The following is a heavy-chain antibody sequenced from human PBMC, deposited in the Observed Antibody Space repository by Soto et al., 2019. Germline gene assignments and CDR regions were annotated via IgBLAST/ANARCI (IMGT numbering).Heavy chain of an antibody. CDR2: IYYSGST. J-gene: IGHJ3*02. Sequence: PSETLSLTCTVSGGSVSSGSYYWSCIRQPPGKGLEWIGYIYYSGSTNYNPSLKSRVTISVDTSKNQFSLKLSSVTAADTAVYYCAREGYYGSGSYSDPWHDAFDIWGQGTMVTVSS. CDR1: GGSVSSGSYY. CDR3: AREGYYGSGSYSDPWHDAFDI. D-gene: IGHD3-10*01. V-gene: IGHV4-61*01.